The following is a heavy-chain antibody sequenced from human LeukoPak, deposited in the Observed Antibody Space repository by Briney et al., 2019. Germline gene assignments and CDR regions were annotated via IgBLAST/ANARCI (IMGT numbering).Heavy chain of an antibody. D-gene: IGHD6-19*01. CDR1: GYTFTNYG. CDR3: ARQAGGYSSGWYQFHFDY. Sequence: ASVKVSCKASGYTFTNYGISWVRQTPGKGLEWMGWINAYTGNTNYAQKFQGRVTMTTDTSTSTAYMELRNLRSDDTAVYYCARQAGGYSSGWYQFHFDYWGQGTLVTVSS. CDR2: INAYTGNT. J-gene: IGHJ4*02. V-gene: IGHV1-18*04.